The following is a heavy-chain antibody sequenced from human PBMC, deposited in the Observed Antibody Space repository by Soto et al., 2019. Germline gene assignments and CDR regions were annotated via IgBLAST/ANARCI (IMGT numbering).Heavy chain of an antibody. CDR1: GFNFSDSA. CDR3: TARGGDSLQDI. CDR2: IRGRSKKFAT. J-gene: IGHJ4*02. D-gene: IGHD4-17*01. V-gene: IGHV3-73*01. Sequence: EVQLVESGGGLVQPGGSLKVSCAGLGFNFSDSALHWVRQPSGKGLEWIGRIRGRSKKFATSYATSVRGRFSLSRDVSRNAAYLQMNSLRDDDTGVYFCTARGGDSLQDIWGQGTLVTVSS.